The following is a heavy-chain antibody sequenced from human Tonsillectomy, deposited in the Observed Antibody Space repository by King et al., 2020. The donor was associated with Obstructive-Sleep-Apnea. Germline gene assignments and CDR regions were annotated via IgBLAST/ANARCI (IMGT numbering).Heavy chain of an antibody. CDR3: AKEGAAGTNWFDP. CDR2: ISGRI. V-gene: IGHV4-39*07. Sequence: QLQESGPGLVKPSETLSLTCTVSGGSISTSSYYWGWIRQSPGRGLEWIGTISGRIYYNPSLKSRVTLSVDTFKNQFSLKLTSVTAADTAVYYCAKEGAAGTNWFDPWGQGTLVTVSS. CDR1: GGSISTSSYY. J-gene: IGHJ5*02. D-gene: IGHD6-13*01.